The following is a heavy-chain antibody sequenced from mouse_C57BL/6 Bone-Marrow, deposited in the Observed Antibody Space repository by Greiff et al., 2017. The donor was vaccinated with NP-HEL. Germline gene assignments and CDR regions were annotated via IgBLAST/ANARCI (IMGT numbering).Heavy chain of an antibody. CDR2: IWSGGST. V-gene: IGHV2-2*01. CDR3: ASTIVTTDYYAMDY. J-gene: IGHJ4*01. Sequence: QVRLKQSGPGLVQPSQSLSITCTVSGFSLTSYGVHWVRQSPGKGLEWLGVIWSGGSTDYNAAFISRLSISKDNSKSQVFFKMNSLQADDTAIYYCASTIVTTDYYAMDYWGQGTSVTVSS. CDR1: GFSLTSYG. D-gene: IGHD2-5*01.